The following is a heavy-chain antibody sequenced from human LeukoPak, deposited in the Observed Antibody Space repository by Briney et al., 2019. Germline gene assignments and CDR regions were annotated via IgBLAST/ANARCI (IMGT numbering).Heavy chain of an antibody. CDR1: GFTFSSYG. J-gene: IGHJ2*01. CDR3: ARETAYWYFDL. CDR2: IWYDGSNK. V-gene: IGHV3-33*01. Sequence: GGSLRLSCAASGFTFSSYGMPWVRQAPGKGLEWVAVIWYDGSNKYYADSVKGRFTISRDNSKNTLYLQMNSLRAEDTAVYYCARETAYWYFDLWGRGTLVTASS.